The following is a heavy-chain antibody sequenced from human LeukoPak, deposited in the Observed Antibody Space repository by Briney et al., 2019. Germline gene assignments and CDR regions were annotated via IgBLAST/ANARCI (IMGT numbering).Heavy chain of an antibody. CDR3: ARVRYDSSGYYVGYFDY. V-gene: IGHV3-53*01. CDR2: IYSGGST. CDR1: GFTVSSNY. Sequence: GGSLRLSCAASGFTVSSNYMSWVRQAPGKGLEWVSVIYSGGSTYYADSVKGRFTISRDNSKNTLYLQMNSLRAEDTAAYYCARVRYDSSGYYVGYFDYWGQGTLVTVSS. J-gene: IGHJ4*02. D-gene: IGHD3-22*01.